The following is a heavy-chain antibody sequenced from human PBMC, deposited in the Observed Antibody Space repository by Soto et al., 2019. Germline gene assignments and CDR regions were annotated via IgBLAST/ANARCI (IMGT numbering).Heavy chain of an antibody. J-gene: IGHJ6*02. CDR2: ISEDGSKK. D-gene: IGHD3-10*01. V-gene: IGHV3-30*03. CDR1: GFTFSGYG. Sequence: QVQMVESGGGVVQPGRSLRLSCAASGFTFSGYGMHWVRQAPGKGLEWVALISEDGSKKYYADSVKGRFTISRDNSRNTLYLQMNSLRAADTGVYYCYLGPYGWPSLSLLYYGMDVWGQGTTVTVSS. CDR3: YLGPYGWPSLSLLYYGMDV.